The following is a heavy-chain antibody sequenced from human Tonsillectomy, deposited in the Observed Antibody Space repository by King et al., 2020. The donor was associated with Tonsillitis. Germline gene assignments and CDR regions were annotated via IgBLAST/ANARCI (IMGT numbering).Heavy chain of an antibody. D-gene: IGHD6-13*01. CDR1: GFAFSSYA. J-gene: IGHJ4*02. CDR3: ARGGLATRQFDY. Sequence: VQLVESGGDLVQPGGSLRLSCAASGFAFSSYAMSWVRQAPGKGLEWVSAISGNGGSTPHANSVKGRFTISRDNSKNTLFLQLNSLRAEDTALYYCARGGLATRQFDYWGQGTLVTVSS. V-gene: IGHV3-23*04. CDR2: ISGNGGST.